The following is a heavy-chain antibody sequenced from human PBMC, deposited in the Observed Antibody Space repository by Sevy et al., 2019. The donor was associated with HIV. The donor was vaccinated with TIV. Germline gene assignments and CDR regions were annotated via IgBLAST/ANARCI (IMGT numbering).Heavy chain of an antibody. D-gene: IGHD3-22*01. Sequence: ASVKVSCKASGYTFTSYDINWVRQATGQGLEWMGWMNPNSGNTGYAQNFQGRVTMTRNTSISTAYMELSSLRSEDTAIYYCARYYYDSSGYYDYSGMDVWGQGTTVTVSS. J-gene: IGHJ6*02. CDR2: MNPNSGNT. CDR1: GYTFTSYD. V-gene: IGHV1-8*01. CDR3: ARYYYDSSGYYDYSGMDV.